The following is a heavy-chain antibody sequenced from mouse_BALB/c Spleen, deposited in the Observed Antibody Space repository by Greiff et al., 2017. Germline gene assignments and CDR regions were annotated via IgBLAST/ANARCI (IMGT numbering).Heavy chain of an antibody. V-gene: IGHV2-9*02. CDR1: GFSLTSYG. J-gene: IGHJ2*01. D-gene: IGHD2-4*01. Sequence: VKLMESGPGLVAPSQSLSITCTVSGFSLTSYGVHWVRQPPGKGLEWLGVIWAGGSTNYNSALMSRLSISKDNSKSQVFLKMNSLQTDDTAMYYCARGMITTSYFDYWGQGTTLTVSS. CDR2: IWAGGST. CDR3: ARGMITTSYFDY.